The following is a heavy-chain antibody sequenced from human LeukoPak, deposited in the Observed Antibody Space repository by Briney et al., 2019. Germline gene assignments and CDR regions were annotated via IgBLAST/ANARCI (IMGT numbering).Heavy chain of an antibody. Sequence: GASVKVSCKASGYTFTGYYMHWVRQAPGQGLEWMGWINPNSGGTNYAQKFQGRVTMTRVTSISTAYMELSRLRSDDTAVYYCARVAYYYDSSGYLDYWGQGTLVTVSS. CDR2: INPNSGGT. CDR3: ARVAYYYDSSGYLDY. CDR1: GYTFTGYY. D-gene: IGHD3-22*01. J-gene: IGHJ4*02. V-gene: IGHV1-2*02.